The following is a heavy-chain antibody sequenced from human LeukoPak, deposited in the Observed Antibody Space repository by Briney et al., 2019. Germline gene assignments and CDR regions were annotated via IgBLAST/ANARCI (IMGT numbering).Heavy chain of an antibody. V-gene: IGHV3-21*01. J-gene: IGHJ4*02. CDR3: ARDLTVTFDY. D-gene: IGHD4-17*01. Sequence: GGSLRLSCAASGFTFSSYSMNWVRQAPGKGLEWVSSISSSSSYIYYADAVKGRFTISRDNAKNSLYLQMNSLRAEDTAVYYCARDLTVTFDYWGQGTLVTVSS. CDR2: ISSSSSYI. CDR1: GFTFSSYS.